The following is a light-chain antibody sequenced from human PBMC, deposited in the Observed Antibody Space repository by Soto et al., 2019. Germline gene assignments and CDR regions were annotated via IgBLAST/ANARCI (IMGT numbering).Light chain of an antibody. J-gene: IGLJ1*01. V-gene: IGLV2-18*02. Sequence: QPALTQPPSVSGSPGQSVTISCTGTSSDVGSYDRVSWYQQPPGTAPKLMIYEVSNRPSGVPDRFSGSKSGNTASLTISGLQAEDEADYYCSSYTSSSTLVFGTGTKLTVL. CDR3: SSYTSSSTLV. CDR1: SSDVGSYDR. CDR2: EVS.